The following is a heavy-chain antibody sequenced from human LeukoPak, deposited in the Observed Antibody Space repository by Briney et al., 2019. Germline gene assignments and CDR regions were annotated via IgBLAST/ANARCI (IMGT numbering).Heavy chain of an antibody. CDR1: GFTFSSYW. CDR3: ARDSSSSWYLVGY. CDR2: INSDGSST. J-gene: IGHJ4*02. D-gene: IGHD6-13*01. V-gene: IGHV3-74*01. Sequence: GGSLRLSCAASGFTFSSYWMHWVRQTPGKGLVWVSRINSDGSSTTYADSVKGRFTISRDNAKNTLYLQMNSLRAEDTAVYYCARDSSSSWYLVGYWGQGILVSVSS.